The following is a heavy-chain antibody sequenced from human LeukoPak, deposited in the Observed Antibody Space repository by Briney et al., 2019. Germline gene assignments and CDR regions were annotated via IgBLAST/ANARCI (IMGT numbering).Heavy chain of an antibody. D-gene: IGHD2-21*02. CDR2: IWYDGSKK. CDR3: GRGNFPHCSGDCFDS. J-gene: IGHJ4*02. V-gene: IGHV3-33*01. Sequence: GRSLRLSCVASGFTFSSYAMHWVRQVPGKGLEWVAVIWYDGSKKVYADSVKGRFTISRDNPKNTLYLQMNSLRDEDTAVYYCGRGNFPHCSGDCFDSWGQGTLVTVSS. CDR1: GFTFSSYA.